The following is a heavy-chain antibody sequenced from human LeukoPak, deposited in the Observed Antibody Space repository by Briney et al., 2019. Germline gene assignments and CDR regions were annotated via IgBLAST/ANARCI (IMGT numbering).Heavy chain of an antibody. Sequence: GGSLRLSCPASGFTFSGYGMHWVRQAPGKGLEWLAVISDIGSQKSYADSVKGRFTISRDNSKNTLFLQMNSLRPEDTAVYYCAKDYDSGWTSFDYWGRGTVVTVSS. J-gene: IGHJ4*02. V-gene: IGHV3-30*18. CDR2: ISDIGSQK. CDR1: GFTFSGYG. CDR3: AKDYDSGWTSFDY. D-gene: IGHD6-19*01.